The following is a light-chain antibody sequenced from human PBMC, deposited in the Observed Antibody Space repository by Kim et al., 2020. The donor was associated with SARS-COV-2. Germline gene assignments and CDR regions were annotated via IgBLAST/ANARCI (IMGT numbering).Light chain of an antibody. CDR3: QQRSNWPPLT. CDR2: DAS. J-gene: IGKJ4*01. CDR1: QSVNNY. Sequence: YPGERATLSCRASQSVNNYLAWYQQKPGQAPRLLIYDASNRATGVPARFSGSGSGTDFTLTISSLEPEDFAVYYCQQRSNWPPLTFGGGTKVDIK. V-gene: IGKV3-11*01.